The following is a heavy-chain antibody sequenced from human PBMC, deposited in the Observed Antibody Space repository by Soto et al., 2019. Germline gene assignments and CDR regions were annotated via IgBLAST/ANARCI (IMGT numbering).Heavy chain of an antibody. V-gene: IGHV1-2*04. J-gene: IGHJ6*02. CDR2: INPKSGGT. CDR3: ARGDSTDCSNGVCSFFYNHDMDV. Sequence: ASVKVSCKASGYSFTDYHIHWVRRAPGQGLEWLGRINPKSGGTSTAQKFQGWVTMTTDTSVSTASMELTRLTSDDTAIYYCARGDSTDCSNGVCSFFYNHDMDVWGQGTTVTVSS. CDR1: GYSFTDYH. D-gene: IGHD2-8*01.